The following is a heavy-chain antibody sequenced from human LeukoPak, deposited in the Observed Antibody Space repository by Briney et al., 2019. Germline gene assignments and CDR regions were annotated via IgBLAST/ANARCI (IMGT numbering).Heavy chain of an antibody. CDR3: ARVHSSGWYSLGY. V-gene: IGHV3-30-3*01. Sequence: PGGSLRLSCAASGFTFSSYVMHWVRQAPGKGLEWVAVISYDGSNKYNTDSVKGRFTISRDNSKNTLYLQMSSLRAEDTAVYYCARVHSSGWYSLGYWGQGTLVTVSS. J-gene: IGHJ4*02. CDR2: ISYDGSNK. CDR1: GFTFSSYV. D-gene: IGHD6-19*01.